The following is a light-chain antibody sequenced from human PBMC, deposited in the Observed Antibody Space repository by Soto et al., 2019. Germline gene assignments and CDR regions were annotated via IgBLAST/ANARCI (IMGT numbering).Light chain of an antibody. CDR1: QTISTY. CDR2: AAS. V-gene: IGKV1-39*01. Sequence: DIQMTQSPSSLSASVGDRVTITCRASQTISTYLNWYQQEPGKAPKLLIYAASRLQSGVPSRFSGSGSGTDFTLTISNLQPEDFAAYYCQPGHGIPYTFGQGTKLEIK. CDR3: QPGHGIPYT. J-gene: IGKJ2*01.